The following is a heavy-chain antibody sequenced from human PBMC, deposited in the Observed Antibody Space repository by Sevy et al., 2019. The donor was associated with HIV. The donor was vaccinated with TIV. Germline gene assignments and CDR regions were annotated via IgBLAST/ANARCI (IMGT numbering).Heavy chain of an antibody. V-gene: IGHV3-74*01. J-gene: IGHJ4*02. D-gene: IGHD2-15*01. CDR1: GFTFSGYW. CDR2: INSDGSST. Sequence: GGSLRLSCAASGFTFSGYWMHWVRQAPGKGLVWVSLINSDGSSTNYADSVKGRFTISRDNAMNTLYLQMNSLSAEDTAVFYYARSGGYNKYDYWGQGTLVTVSS. CDR3: ARSGGYNKYDY.